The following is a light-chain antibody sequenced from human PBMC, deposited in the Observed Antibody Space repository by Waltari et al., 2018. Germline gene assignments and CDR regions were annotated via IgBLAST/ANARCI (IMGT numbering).Light chain of an antibody. CDR3: QQYGSSPET. J-gene: IGKJ1*01. Sequence: EIVLTQSPGTLSLSPGERATLSCRASQSVTSRNLAWYQQKPGQAPRLLNYGASSRATGIPDRFSGSGSGTDFTLSISSLEPEDFAVYYCQQYGSSPETFGQGTKVEIK. CDR1: QSVTSRN. V-gene: IGKV3-20*01. CDR2: GAS.